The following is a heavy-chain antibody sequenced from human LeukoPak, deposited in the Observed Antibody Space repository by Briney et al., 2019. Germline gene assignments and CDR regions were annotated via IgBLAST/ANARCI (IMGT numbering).Heavy chain of an antibody. CDR1: GYTFTSYY. CDR2: INPSGGST. Sequence: ASVKVSCKASGYTFTSYYMHWVRQAPGRGLEWMGIINPSGGSTSYAQKFQGRVTMTRDMSTSTVYMELSSLRSEDTAVYYCARAKYYYDSSGPPAGYWGQGTLVTVSS. D-gene: IGHD3-22*01. V-gene: IGHV1-46*01. J-gene: IGHJ4*02. CDR3: ARAKYYYDSSGPPAGY.